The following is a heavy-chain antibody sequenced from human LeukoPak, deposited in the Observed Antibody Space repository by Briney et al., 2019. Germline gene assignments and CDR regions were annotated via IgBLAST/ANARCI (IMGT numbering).Heavy chain of an antibody. Sequence: ASVTVSCKASGYTFTSYYLHWVRQAPGQGLERMVIINPSGGSTSYAQKFQGRVTMTRDTSTSTVYMELSSLRSEDTAVYYCARDKQQLVVLDYWGQGTLVTVSS. CDR2: INPSGGST. D-gene: IGHD6-6*01. J-gene: IGHJ4*02. CDR3: ARDKQQLVVLDY. V-gene: IGHV1-46*01. CDR1: GYTFTSYY.